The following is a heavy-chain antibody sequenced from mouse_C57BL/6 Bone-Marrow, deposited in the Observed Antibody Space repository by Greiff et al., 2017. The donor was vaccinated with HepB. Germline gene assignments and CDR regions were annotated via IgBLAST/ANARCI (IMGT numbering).Heavy chain of an antibody. CDR1: GYSITSGYY. CDR2: ISYDGSN. CDR3: AREKSNYPFAY. V-gene: IGHV3-6*01. Sequence: EVKLLESGPGLVKPSQSLSLTCSVTGYSITSGYYWNWIRQFPGNKLEWMGYISYDGSNNYNPSLKNRISITRDTSKNQFFLKLNSVTTEDTATYYCAREKSNYPFAYWGQGTLVTVSA. J-gene: IGHJ3*01. D-gene: IGHD2-5*01.